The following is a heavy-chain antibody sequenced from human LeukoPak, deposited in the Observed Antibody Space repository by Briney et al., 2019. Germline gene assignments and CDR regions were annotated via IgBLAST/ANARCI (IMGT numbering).Heavy chain of an antibody. V-gene: IGHV3-30*02. CDR1: GFTFSNYG. CDR3: AKDYCSSTSCYATY. D-gene: IGHD2-2*01. CDR2: IRYDGSNK. Sequence: GGSLRLSCAASGFTFSNYGMHWVRQAPGKGLEWVAFIRYDGSNKYHADSVKGRFTISRDNSKNTLCLLMNSLRAEDTAVYYCAKDYCSSTSCYATYWGQGTLVTVSS. J-gene: IGHJ4*02.